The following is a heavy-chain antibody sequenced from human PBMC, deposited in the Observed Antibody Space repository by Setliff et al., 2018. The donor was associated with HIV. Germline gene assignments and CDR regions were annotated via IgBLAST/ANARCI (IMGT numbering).Heavy chain of an antibody. V-gene: IGHV3-48*03. CDR3: ARAEVAMVRGHDY. CDR2: ISSGGRTI. D-gene: IGHD3-10*01. Sequence: PGGSLRLSCEASGFAFSSYEMNWVRQAPGKGLEWVAYISSGGRTIYYADSVKGRFTISRDNAKNSLYLQMNSLRAEDTAVYYCARAEVAMVRGHDYWGQGTLVTVSS. CDR1: GFAFSSYE. J-gene: IGHJ4*02.